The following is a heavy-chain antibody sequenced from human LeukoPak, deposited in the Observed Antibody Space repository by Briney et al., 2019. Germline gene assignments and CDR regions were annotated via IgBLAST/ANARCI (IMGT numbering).Heavy chain of an antibody. Sequence: PSETLSLTCTVSGGSLSSYHGSWIRQPAGEGGECIERIDTSGSTIYNPSHKSRVTMSVDTSKHQFSLKLSYVTAADTAVYYCARGAVACAFDYWGQGTLVTVSS. CDR3: ARGAVACAFDY. CDR2: IDTSGST. CDR1: GGSLSSYH. J-gene: IGHJ4*02. V-gene: IGHV4-4*07. D-gene: IGHD6-19*01.